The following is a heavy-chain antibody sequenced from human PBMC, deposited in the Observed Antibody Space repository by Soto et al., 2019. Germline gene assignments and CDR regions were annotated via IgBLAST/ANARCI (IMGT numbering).Heavy chain of an antibody. CDR1: GTSLNTSY. CDR3: ARVMGDWGTYYYYYGMDG. V-gene: IGHV4-59*01. D-gene: IGHD3-16*01. J-gene: IGHJ6*02. CDR2: VYYAGAT. Sequence: SETLSLTCTVSGTSLNTSYWAWIRLPPGKGPEWIGYVYYAGATNYNPSLESRVTISPDPSRNQFSLKLRSVTAADTAVYYCARVMGDWGTYYYYYGMDGWGQGTSVTVSS.